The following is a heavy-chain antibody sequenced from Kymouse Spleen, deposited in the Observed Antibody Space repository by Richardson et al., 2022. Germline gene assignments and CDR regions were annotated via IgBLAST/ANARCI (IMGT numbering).Heavy chain of an antibody. Sequence: QVQLVESGGGVVQPGRSLRLSCAASGFTFSSYGMHWVRQAPGKGLEWVAVISYDGSNKYYADSVKGRFTISRDNSKNTLYLQMNSLRAEDTAVYYCAFYGDYSAFDIWGQGTMVTVSS. CDR1: GFTFSSYG. D-gene: IGHD4-17*01. CDR3: AFYGDYSAFDI. V-gene: IGHV3-30*18. CDR2: ISYDGSNK. J-gene: IGHJ3*02.